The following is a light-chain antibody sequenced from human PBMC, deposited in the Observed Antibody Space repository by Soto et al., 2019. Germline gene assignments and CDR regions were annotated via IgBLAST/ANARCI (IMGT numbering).Light chain of an antibody. CDR2: GAS. J-gene: IGKJ5*01. V-gene: IGKV3-15*01. CDR1: QSVSSK. Sequence: ETVMTQSPATLSLSPGERATLSCRASQSVSSKLVWYQQKPGQAPRFLIYGASTRATGIPARFRGSGSGTEFTLTIDSLQSEDFAVYYCQQRLSWPITFGQGTRLEI. CDR3: QQRLSWPIT.